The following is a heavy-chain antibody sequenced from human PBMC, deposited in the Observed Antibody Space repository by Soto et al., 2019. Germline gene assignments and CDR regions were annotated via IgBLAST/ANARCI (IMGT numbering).Heavy chain of an antibody. CDR3: ASALPSSSWYSRRPNYYYYGMDV. D-gene: IGHD6-13*01. CDR2: ISYDGSNK. V-gene: IGHV3-30-3*01. J-gene: IGHJ6*02. Sequence: QVQLVESGGGVVQPGRSLRLSCAASGFTFSSYAMHWVRQAPGKGLEWVAVISYDGSNKYYADSVKGRFTISRDNSKNPLYLQMNSLRAEDTAVYYCASALPSSSWYSRRPNYYYYGMDVWGQGTTVTVSS. CDR1: GFTFSSYA.